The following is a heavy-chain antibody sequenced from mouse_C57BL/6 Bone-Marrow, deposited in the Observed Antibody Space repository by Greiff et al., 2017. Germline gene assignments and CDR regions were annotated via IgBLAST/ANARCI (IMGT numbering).Heavy chain of an antibody. J-gene: IGHJ3*01. D-gene: IGHD1-1*01. Sequence: VQLQQPGAELVRPGSSVKLSCKASGYTFTSYWMDWVKQRPEQGLEWIGNIYPSDSEIHYNQKFKDKATFTVDNSSSTAYMQLSSLTSEDSAVYYCARFYYCGSSRGAFAYWGQGTLVTVSA. CDR3: ARFYYCGSSRGAFAY. CDR2: IYPSDSEI. CDR1: GYTFTSYW. V-gene: IGHV1-61*01.